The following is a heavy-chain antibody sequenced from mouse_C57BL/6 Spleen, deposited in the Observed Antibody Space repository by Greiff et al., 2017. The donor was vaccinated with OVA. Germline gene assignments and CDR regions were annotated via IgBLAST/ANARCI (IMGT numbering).Heavy chain of an antibody. CDR1: GFTFSDYY. V-gene: IGHV5-12*01. D-gene: IGHD2-5*01. Sequence: EVMLVESGGGLVQPGGSLKLSCAASGFTFSDYYMYWVRQTPEKRLEWVAYISNGGGSTYYPDTVKGRFTISRDNAKNTLYLQMSRLKSEDTAMYYCARGGYSNGVDYWGQGTTLTVSS. J-gene: IGHJ2*01. CDR2: ISNGGGST. CDR3: ARGGYSNGVDY.